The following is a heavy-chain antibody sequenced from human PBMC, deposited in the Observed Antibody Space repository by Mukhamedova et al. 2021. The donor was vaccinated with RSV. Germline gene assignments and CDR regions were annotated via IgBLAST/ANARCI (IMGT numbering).Heavy chain of an antibody. J-gene: IGHJ3*01. V-gene: IGHV3-48*03. CDR3: ARDRRGGWQQSAAWGFDV. D-gene: IGHD5-24*01. Sequence: GKGLEWVSYISGSGSTIYYTDSVKGRFTISRDNAKNSLHLQMNSLRVEDTAVYYCARDRRGGWQQSAAWGFDVWGQGTMVTVS. CDR2: ISGSGSTI.